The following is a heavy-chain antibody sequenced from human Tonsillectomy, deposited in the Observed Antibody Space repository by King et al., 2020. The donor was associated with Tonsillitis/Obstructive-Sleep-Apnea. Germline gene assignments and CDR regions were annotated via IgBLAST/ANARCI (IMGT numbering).Heavy chain of an antibody. V-gene: IGHV4-34*01. CDR3: ASGGGNPTFDY. D-gene: IGHD4-23*01. J-gene: IGHJ4*02. CDR1: GGSFSGYY. Sequence: VQLQQWGAGLLKPSETLSLPCAVYGGSFSGYYWSWIRQPPGKGLEWIGEINHSGSTNYNPSLKSRVTISVDTSKNQFSLKLSSVTAADTAVYYCASGGGNPTFDYWGQGTLVTVSS. CDR2: INHSGST.